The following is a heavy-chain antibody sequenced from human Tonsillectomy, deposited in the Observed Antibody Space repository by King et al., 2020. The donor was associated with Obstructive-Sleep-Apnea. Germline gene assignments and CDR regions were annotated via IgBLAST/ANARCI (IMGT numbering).Heavy chain of an antibody. CDR2: IYYTGST. CDR1: VGSISSSSYY. V-gene: IGHV4-39*07. Sequence: QLQESGPGLVKPSETLSLTCTVSVGSISSSSYYWGWIRQTPGKGLEWIGSIYYTGSTYYNPSLKSRVIISVDTSKKHFSLKLSSVTAAATAVYYCARATGMTTVIGDWFDPWGQGTLVTVSS. J-gene: IGHJ5*02. CDR3: ARATGMTTVIGDWFDP. D-gene: IGHD4-11*01.